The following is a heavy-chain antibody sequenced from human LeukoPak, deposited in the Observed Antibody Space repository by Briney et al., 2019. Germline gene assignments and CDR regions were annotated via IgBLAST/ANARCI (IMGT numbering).Heavy chain of an antibody. J-gene: IGHJ4*02. CDR2: IIPIFGTA. CDR1: GGTFSSYA. Sequence: SVKVSCRASGGTFSSYAISWVRQAPGQGLEWMGRIIPIFGTANYAQKFQGRVTITTDESTSTAYMELSSLRSEDTAVYYCAVPEGTTVTGYWGQGTLVTVSS. CDR3: AVPEGTTVTGY. D-gene: IGHD4-17*01. V-gene: IGHV1-69*05.